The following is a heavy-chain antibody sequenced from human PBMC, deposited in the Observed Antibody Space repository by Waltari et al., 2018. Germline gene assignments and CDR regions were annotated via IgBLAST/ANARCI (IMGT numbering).Heavy chain of an antibody. CDR1: GFTFSSYG. CDR3: AKDMWELLQEDAFDI. J-gene: IGHJ3*02. CDR2: ISYDGSNK. D-gene: IGHD1-26*01. V-gene: IGHV3-30*18. Sequence: QVQLVESGGGVVQPGRSLRLSCAASGFTFSSYGMHWVRQAPGKGLEWGAVISYDGSNKYYADYVKGRFTISRDNSKNTLYLQMNSLRAEDTAVYYCAKDMWELLQEDAFDIWGQGTMVTVSS.